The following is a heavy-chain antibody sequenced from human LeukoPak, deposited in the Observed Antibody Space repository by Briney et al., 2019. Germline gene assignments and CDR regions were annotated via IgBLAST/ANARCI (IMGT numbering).Heavy chain of an antibody. CDR2: INPGSCYI. CDR1: GYTFSTYT. Sequence: GESLILSCAASGYTFSTYTISWVRQAPGKGLEWVSIINPGSCYIYYADSVRGRFTISSDDARNTLYLLLSSLRAEDTAVYYCARDQGSGWSDFDYWGQGILVTVSS. D-gene: IGHD6-19*01. J-gene: IGHJ4*02. CDR3: ARDQGSGWSDFDY. V-gene: IGHV3-21*01.